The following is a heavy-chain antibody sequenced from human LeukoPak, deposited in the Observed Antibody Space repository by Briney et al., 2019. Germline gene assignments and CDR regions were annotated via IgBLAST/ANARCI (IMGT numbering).Heavy chain of an antibody. Sequence: SETLSLTCTVSGGSISSSSYYWGWIRQPPGKGLEWIGSIYYSGSTYYNPSLKSRVTISVDTSKNQFSLKLSSVTAADTAVYYCARFGYDILTGYYNVEYYFDYWGQGTLVTVSS. D-gene: IGHD3-9*01. V-gene: IGHV4-39*07. CDR2: IYYSGST. J-gene: IGHJ4*02. CDR1: GGSISSSSYY. CDR3: ARFGYDILTGYYNVEYYFDY.